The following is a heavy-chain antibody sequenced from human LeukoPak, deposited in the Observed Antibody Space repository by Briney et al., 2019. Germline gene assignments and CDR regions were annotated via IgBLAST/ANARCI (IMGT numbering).Heavy chain of an antibody. CDR2: ISSSSSYT. CDR3: ATYYAAPVY. J-gene: IGHJ4*02. V-gene: IGHV3-11*06. CDR1: GFTFSDYY. Sequence: GGSLRLSCAASGFTFSDYYMSWIRQAPGKGLEWVSYISSSSSYTNYADSVKGRFTISRDNAKNSLYLQMNSLRAEDTAVYYCATYYAAPVYWGQGTLVTVSS. D-gene: IGHD1-26*01.